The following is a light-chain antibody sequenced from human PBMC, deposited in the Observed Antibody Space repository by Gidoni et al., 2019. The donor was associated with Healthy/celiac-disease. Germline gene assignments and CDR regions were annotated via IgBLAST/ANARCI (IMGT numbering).Light chain of an antibody. V-gene: IGKV1-33*01. CDR1: PDISNY. Sequence: DIQMTQSPSCLSASVGARVTITCQASPDISNYFNRYQQKPGKAPKLPSYDASNLETGVPSRFSGSGSGTDCTFTISSLQHEDIATYYCQQYDNLLVFTFGPGTKVDIK. CDR3: QQYDNLLVFT. J-gene: IGKJ3*01. CDR2: DAS.